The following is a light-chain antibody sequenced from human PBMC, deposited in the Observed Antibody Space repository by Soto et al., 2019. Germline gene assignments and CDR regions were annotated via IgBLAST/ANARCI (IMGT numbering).Light chain of an antibody. CDR2: EAS. V-gene: IGLV2-14*01. J-gene: IGLJ3*02. CDR3: SSYTGGNTYWI. CDR1: SSDIGAYNY. Sequence: QSALTQPASVSGSPGQSITISCTGTSSDIGAYNYVSWYQQHPGKAPKVIIFEASNRPSGVSNRFSGSKSGNTASLTISGLQPEDEADYHCSSYTGGNTYWIFGGGTKLTVL.